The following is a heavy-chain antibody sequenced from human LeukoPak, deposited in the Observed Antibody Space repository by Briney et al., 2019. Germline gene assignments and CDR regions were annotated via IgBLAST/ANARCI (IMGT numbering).Heavy chain of an antibody. CDR3: ARESYSSPTEFDH. D-gene: IGHD6-13*01. V-gene: IGHV4-59*01. Sequence: SETLSLTCTVSGGSISTYYWNWIRQPPGKGLEWIGYIYYSGNTNYNPSLKSRVTMSVDMSKNQFSLRLSSVTAADTAVYYCARESYSSPTEFDHWGHGTQVTVSS. J-gene: IGHJ4*01. CDR2: IYYSGNT. CDR1: GGSISTYY.